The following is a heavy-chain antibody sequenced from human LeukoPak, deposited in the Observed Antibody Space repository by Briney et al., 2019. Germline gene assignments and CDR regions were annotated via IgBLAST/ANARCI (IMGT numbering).Heavy chain of an antibody. CDR2: IYTSGST. CDR1: GGSISSYY. D-gene: IGHD6-19*01. V-gene: IGHV4-4*07. CDR3: ARGELLVLHDYYYYYYMDV. Sequence: SETLSLTCTVSGGSISSYYWSWIRQPAGKGLEWIGRIYTSGSTNYNPSLKSRVTMSVDTSKNQFSLKLSSVTAADTAVYYCARGELLVLHDYYYYYYMDVWGKGTTVTVSS. J-gene: IGHJ6*03.